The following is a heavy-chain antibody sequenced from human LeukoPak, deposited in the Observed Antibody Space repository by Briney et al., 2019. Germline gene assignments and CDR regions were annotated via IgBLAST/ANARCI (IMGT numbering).Heavy chain of an antibody. V-gene: IGHV3-7*01. CDR1: GFTFSSYW. CDR3: ARDPYDFWSGFDY. CDR2: IKEDGNEK. D-gene: IGHD3-3*01. J-gene: IGHJ4*02. Sequence: GGSLRLSCAASGFTFSSYWMCWVRQASGKGLEWVANIKEDGNEKYYVDSVKGRFTISRDNAKNSLHLQMNSLRAEDTAVYYCARDPYDFWSGFDYWGQGTLVTVSS.